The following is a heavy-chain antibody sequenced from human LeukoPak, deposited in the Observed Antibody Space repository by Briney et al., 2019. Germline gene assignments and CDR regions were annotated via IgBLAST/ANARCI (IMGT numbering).Heavy chain of an antibody. Sequence: GGSLRLSCAASGVTFSDSYMTWIRQAPGKGLEWVSYISSAGDTTYYADPVKGRFTISRDNAKNSLYLQMNSPRAEDTAVYYCANAYSPDYWGQGTLVTVSS. V-gene: IGHV3-11*04. CDR1: GVTFSDSY. CDR2: ISSAGDTT. J-gene: IGHJ4*02. D-gene: IGHD6-13*01. CDR3: ANAYSPDY.